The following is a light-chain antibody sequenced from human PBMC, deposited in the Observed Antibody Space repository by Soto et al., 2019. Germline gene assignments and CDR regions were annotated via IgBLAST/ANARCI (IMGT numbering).Light chain of an antibody. V-gene: IGKV1-39*01. CDR2: TTS. Sequence: DIQMTQSPSSLSASVGDRVTIACRASQSISGYLSWYPQKSGKPPTLLIYTTSNFHSGVPSRFSGRGSGADYTLTISNLQPEDFASYYCQQRHTSPWTLGQGTKVDI. CDR1: QSISGY. J-gene: IGKJ1*01. CDR3: QQRHTSPWT.